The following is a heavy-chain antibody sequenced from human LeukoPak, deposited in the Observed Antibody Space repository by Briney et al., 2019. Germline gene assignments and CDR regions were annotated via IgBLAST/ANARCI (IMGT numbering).Heavy chain of an antibody. V-gene: IGHV1-69*04. D-gene: IGHD5-24*01. CDR2: IIPTTGLA. J-gene: IGHJ4*02. CDR1: GGTFSSYA. CDR3: ARAPPRLDGYILYY. Sequence: ASVKVSCKASGGTFSSYAISWVRQAPGQGLEWMGRIIPTTGLANYAQNFQGRVTITADKSTSTAYMELSSLRSEDTAVYYCARAPPRLDGYILYYWGQGTLVTVSS.